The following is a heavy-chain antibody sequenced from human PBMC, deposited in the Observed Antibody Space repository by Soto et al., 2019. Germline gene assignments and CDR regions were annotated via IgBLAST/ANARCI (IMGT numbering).Heavy chain of an antibody. CDR1: GGSISSYY. CDR3: ASSPPTGISIVY. Sequence: SETLSLTCTVSGGSISSYYWSWIRQPPGKGLEWIGYIYYSGSTNYNPSLKSRVTISVDTSKNQFSLKLSSVTAADTAVYYCASSPPTGISIVYWGQGTLVTVSS. V-gene: IGHV4-59*01. J-gene: IGHJ4*02. D-gene: IGHD1-1*01. CDR2: IYYSGST.